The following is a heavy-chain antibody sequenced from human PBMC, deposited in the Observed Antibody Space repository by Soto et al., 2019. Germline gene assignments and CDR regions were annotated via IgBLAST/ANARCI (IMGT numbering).Heavy chain of an antibody. Sequence: QVQLVESGGGVVQPGRSLRLSCAASGFTFSSYGMHWVRQAPGKGLEWVAVISYDGSNKYYADSVKGRFTISRDNSKNTLYLQMNSLRAEDTAVYYCAKVRMGYGGYYYCGMDVWGQGTTVTVSS. J-gene: IGHJ6*02. CDR1: GFTFSSYG. D-gene: IGHD3-10*01. V-gene: IGHV3-30*18. CDR3: AKVRMGYGGYYYCGMDV. CDR2: ISYDGSNK.